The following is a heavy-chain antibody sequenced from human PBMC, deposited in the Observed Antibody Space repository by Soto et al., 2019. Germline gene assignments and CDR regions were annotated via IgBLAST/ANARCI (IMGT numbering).Heavy chain of an antibody. Sequence: GSLRLSCAASGFTFSSYSMDWVRQAPGKGLEWVSSISSSSSYIYYADSVKGRFTISRDNAKNSLYLQMNSLRAEDTAVYYCASLVVVAAPSDYWGQGTLVTV. V-gene: IGHV3-21*01. J-gene: IGHJ4*02. D-gene: IGHD2-15*01. CDR3: ASLVVVAAPSDY. CDR2: ISSSSSYI. CDR1: GFTFSSYS.